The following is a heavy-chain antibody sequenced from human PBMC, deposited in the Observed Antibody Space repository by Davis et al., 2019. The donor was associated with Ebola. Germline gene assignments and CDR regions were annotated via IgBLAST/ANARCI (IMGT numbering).Heavy chain of an antibody. J-gene: IGHJ5*02. CDR1: GFTFSSYW. CDR2: IKQDGSQK. V-gene: IGHV3-7*03. CDR3: ARAGFYYESSDYYEYPTWFDP. Sequence: GESLKISCATSGFTFSSYWMSFVRQAPGKGLEWVANIKQDGSQKYYADFVKGRFTISRDNAENSVFLQMNSLRAEDTAVYYCARAGFYYESSDYYEYPTWFDPWGQGSLVTVSS. D-gene: IGHD3-22*01.